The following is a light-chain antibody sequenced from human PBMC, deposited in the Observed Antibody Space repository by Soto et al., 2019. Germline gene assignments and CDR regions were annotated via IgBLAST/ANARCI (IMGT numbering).Light chain of an antibody. CDR2: AAS. CDR3: QQLNSYPIT. J-gene: IGKJ5*01. CDR1: QSISSY. V-gene: IGKV1-39*01. Sequence: IQMTQSPSSLSASVGDRVTITCRASQSISSYLNWYQQKPGKAPKLLIYAASTLQSGVPSRFSGSGSGTDFTLTISCLQSEDFATYYCQQLNSYPITFGQGTRLEN.